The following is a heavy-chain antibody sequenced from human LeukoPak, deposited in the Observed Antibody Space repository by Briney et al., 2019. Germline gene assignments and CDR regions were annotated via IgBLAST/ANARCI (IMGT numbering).Heavy chain of an antibody. V-gene: IGHV3-23*01. CDR3: ARQVTGTTSNSRFDP. Sequence: GGSLRLSCAASGFTFSSYGMSWVRQAPGKGLEWVSATSGGGGTTYYADSVKGRFTISRDNAKNSLYLQMNSLRAEDTAVYYCARQVTGTTSNSRFDPWGQGTLVTVSS. CDR2: TSGGGGTT. D-gene: IGHD1-7*01. CDR1: GFTFSSYG. J-gene: IGHJ5*02.